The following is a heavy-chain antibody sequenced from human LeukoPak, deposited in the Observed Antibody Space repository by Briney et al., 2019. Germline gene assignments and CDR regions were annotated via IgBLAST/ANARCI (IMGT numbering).Heavy chain of an antibody. CDR2: IFPGDSDT. D-gene: IGHD2-15*01. V-gene: IGHV5-51*01. CDR1: TYTFTSHW. J-gene: IGHJ4*02. Sequence: GESLKISCNGSTYTFTSHWIGWVRQMPGKGLEWMGIIFPGDSDTAYSPSFRGQVTISADRSINTAYLQWNSLKTSDTAIYYCVRLSGRSNFDSWGQGTRVTVSS. CDR3: VRLSGRSNFDS.